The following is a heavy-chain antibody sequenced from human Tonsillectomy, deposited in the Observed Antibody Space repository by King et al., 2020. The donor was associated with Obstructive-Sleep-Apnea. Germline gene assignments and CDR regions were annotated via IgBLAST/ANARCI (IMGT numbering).Heavy chain of an antibody. CDR1: GFTFSSYG. Sequence: VQLVESGGGVVQPGRSLRLSCAASGFTFSSYGMHWVRQAPGKGLEWVAVIWYDGSNKYYADSVKGRFTISRDNSKNTLYLQMNSLRAEDTAVYYCARSNWGSLDYFDYWGQGTLVTVSS. D-gene: IGHD7-27*01. CDR2: IWYDGSNK. V-gene: IGHV3-33*01. J-gene: IGHJ4*02. CDR3: ARSNWGSLDYFDY.